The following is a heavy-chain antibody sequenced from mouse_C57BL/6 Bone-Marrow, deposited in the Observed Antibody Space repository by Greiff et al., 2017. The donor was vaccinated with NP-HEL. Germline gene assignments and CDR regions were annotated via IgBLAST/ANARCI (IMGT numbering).Heavy chain of an antibody. CDR2: INPGSGGT. Sequence: VQLQQSGAELARPGASVKLSCKASGYTFTGYGISWVKQRTGQGLEWIGVINPGSGGTNYNEKFKGKATLTADKSSSTAYMQLSSLTSEDAAVYFCARRSYYFDYWGQGTTLTVSS. CDR1: GYTFTGYG. V-gene: IGHV1-81*01. CDR3: ARRSYYFDY. J-gene: IGHJ2*01.